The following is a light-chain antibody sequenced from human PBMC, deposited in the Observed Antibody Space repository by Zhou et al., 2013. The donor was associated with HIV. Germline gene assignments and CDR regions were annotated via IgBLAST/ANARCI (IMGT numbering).Light chain of an antibody. CDR1: QSLLHSDAETY. CDR3: MQALQTPPT. V-gene: IGKV2-29*03. Sequence: DIVLTQTPLSLSVTPGQPASSSCKSSQSLLHSDAETYLHWCLQKAGQSPQFLIYEVSSRFSGVPDRFWGSGSGTGFTLKISRVEAEDIGVYYCMQALQTPPTFGGGTKVEIK. CDR2: EVS. J-gene: IGKJ4*01.